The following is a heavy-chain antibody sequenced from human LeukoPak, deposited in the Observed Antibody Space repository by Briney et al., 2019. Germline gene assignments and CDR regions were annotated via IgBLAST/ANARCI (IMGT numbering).Heavy chain of an antibody. V-gene: IGHV3-69-1*01. Sequence: GGSLRLSCTASGFTFSDYYMNWIRQAPGKGLEWVSYIDSGITMYYADSVKGRFTISRDNAKNSLYLQMNSLRAEDTAMYYCARDPLLLWFGEVGGYYYYGMDVWGQGTTVTVSS. D-gene: IGHD3-10*01. CDR2: IDSGITM. CDR1: GFTFSDYY. J-gene: IGHJ6*02. CDR3: ARDPLLLWFGEVGGYYYYGMDV.